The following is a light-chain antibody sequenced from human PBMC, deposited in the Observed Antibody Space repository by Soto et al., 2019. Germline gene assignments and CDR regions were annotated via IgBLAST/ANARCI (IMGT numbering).Light chain of an antibody. Sequence: QSALNQPASVSGSPLQSITISCTGTSTDVGRYNYVSWYQQHPGKAPKLMVYDVSNRPSWVSNRFSGSKSGITASLTISGLQAEDEADYYCTSYTSDSTYVFGTGTKVTVL. V-gene: IGLV2-14*01. CDR3: TSYTSDSTYV. J-gene: IGLJ1*01. CDR1: STDVGRYNY. CDR2: DVS.